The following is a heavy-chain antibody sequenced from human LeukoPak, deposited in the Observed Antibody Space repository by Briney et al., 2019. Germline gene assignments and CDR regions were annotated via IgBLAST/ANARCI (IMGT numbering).Heavy chain of an antibody. CDR1: GFTFSRYA. J-gene: IGHJ4*02. Sequence: GGSLRLSCAASGFTFSRYAMNWVRQAPGKGLEWVSAISGSGDDTYYADSVKGRFTISRDNSKNTVFLQMNSLRADDTAVYYCARSGQCDSWGQGTLVTVSS. CDR3: ARSGQCDS. CDR2: ISGSGDDT. D-gene: IGHD3-10*01. V-gene: IGHV3-23*01.